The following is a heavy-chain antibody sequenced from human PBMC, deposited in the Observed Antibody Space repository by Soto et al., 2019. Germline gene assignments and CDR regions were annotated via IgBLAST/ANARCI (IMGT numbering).Heavy chain of an antibody. V-gene: IGHV3-21*01. J-gene: IGHJ2*01. CDR1: GFTFSSYS. Sequence: EVQLVESGGGLVKPGGSLRLSCAASGFTFSSYSMNWVRQAPGKGLEWVSSISSSSSYIYYADSVKGRFTISRDNAKNSLYLQMNSLRAEDTAVYYCARDGTKHCSGGSCYLYWYFDLWGRGTLVTVSS. D-gene: IGHD2-15*01. CDR2: ISSSSSYI. CDR3: ARDGTKHCSGGSCYLYWYFDL.